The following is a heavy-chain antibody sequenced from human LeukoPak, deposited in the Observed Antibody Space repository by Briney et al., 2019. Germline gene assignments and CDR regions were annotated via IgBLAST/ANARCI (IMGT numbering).Heavy chain of an antibody. V-gene: IGHV4-4*09. J-gene: IGHJ4*02. CDR1: GDSISSYY. Sequence: KPSETLSLTCTVSGDSISSYYWSWIQQPPGKGLEWIGYIYTSGGTNYIPSLKGRVTISIDTSKNQFSLKLSSVTAADSAVYYCARLTRLSTSPDRYYLDYWGQGTLVTVSS. CDR3: ARLTRLSTSPDRYYLDY. CDR2: IYTSGGT. D-gene: IGHD6-6*01.